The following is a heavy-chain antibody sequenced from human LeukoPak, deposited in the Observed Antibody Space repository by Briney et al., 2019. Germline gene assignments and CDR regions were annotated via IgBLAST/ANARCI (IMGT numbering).Heavy chain of an antibody. J-gene: IGHJ5*02. CDR2: ISSSSSYI. CDR3: ASEYGVVPAARFDP. Sequence: GGSLRLSCAASGFTFSSYSMNWVRQAPGKGLEWVSSISSSSSYIYYADSVKGRFTISRDSAKNSLYLQMNSLRAEDTAVYYCASEYGVVPAARFDPWGQGTLVTVSS. D-gene: IGHD2-2*01. CDR1: GFTFSSYS. V-gene: IGHV3-21*01.